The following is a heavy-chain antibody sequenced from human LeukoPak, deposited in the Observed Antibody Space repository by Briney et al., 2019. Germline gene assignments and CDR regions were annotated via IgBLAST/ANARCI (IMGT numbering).Heavy chain of an antibody. V-gene: IGHV3-33*06. CDR3: AKDVSDYDYVWGSDSALDY. D-gene: IGHD3-16*01. CDR2: IWYDGSNK. CDR1: GFTFSSYG. Sequence: GGSLRLSCAASGFTFSSYGMHWVRQAPGKWLEWVAVIWYDGSNKYYADSVKGRFTISRDNSKNTLYLQMNSLRAEDTAVYYCAKDVSDYDYVWGSDSALDYWGQGTLVTVSP. J-gene: IGHJ4*02.